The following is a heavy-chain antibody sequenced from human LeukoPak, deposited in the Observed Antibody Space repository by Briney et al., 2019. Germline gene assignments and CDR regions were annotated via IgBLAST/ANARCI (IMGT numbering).Heavy chain of an antibody. V-gene: IGHV3-21*01. D-gene: IGHD2-2*01. CDR3: ARDIGPLVPASYYYGMDV. CDR2: ISSSSSYI. Sequence: KSGGSLRLSCAASGFTFGSYSMNWVRQAPGKGLEWVSSISSSSSYIYYADSVKGRFTISRDNAKNSLYLQMNSLRAEDTAVYYCARDIGPLVPASYYYGMDVWGQGTTVTVSS. J-gene: IGHJ6*02. CDR1: GFTFGSYS.